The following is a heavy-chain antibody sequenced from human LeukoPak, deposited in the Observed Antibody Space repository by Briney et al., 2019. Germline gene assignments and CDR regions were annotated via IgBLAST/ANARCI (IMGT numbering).Heavy chain of an antibody. J-gene: IGHJ4*02. CDR3: ARGGTPGYSSGRIDY. D-gene: IGHD6-19*01. V-gene: IGHV3-53*04. CDR2: IYSAGNT. Sequence: GGSLRLSCVASGFTVSSNYMSWVRQAPGKGLEWVSVIYSAGNTYYADSVKGRFTISRHNSENTLYLHMNSLRVEDTAVYFCARGGTPGYSSGRIDYWGQGTLITVSS. CDR1: GFTVSSNY.